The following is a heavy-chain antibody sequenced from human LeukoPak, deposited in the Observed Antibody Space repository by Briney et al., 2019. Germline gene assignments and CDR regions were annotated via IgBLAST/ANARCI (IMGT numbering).Heavy chain of an antibody. Sequence: SQTLSLTCAISGDSVSSNSAAWNWIRQSPSRGLEWLGRTYYRSKWYNDYAVSVKSRITINPDTSKNQFSLQLNSVTPEDTAVYYCARDHQLGSSGWYGNLDYWGQGTLVTVSS. CDR2: TYYRSKWYN. V-gene: IGHV6-1*01. CDR1: GDSVSSNSAA. D-gene: IGHD6-19*01. J-gene: IGHJ4*02. CDR3: ARDHQLGSSGWYGNLDY.